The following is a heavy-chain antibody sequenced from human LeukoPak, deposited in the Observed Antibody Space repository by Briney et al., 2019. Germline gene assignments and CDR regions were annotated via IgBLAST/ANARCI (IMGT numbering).Heavy chain of an antibody. J-gene: IGHJ4*02. V-gene: IGHV5-51*01. CDR2: IYPGDSDT. D-gene: IGHD3-10*01. CDR1: GYSFTSYW. Sequence: GESLKISCKGSGYSFTSYWIGWVRQMPGKGLEWMGIIYPGDSDTRYCPSFQGQVTISADKSISTAYLQWSSLKASDTAMYYCARRPGYYYGSGSYYKTYYFDYWGQGTLVTVSS. CDR3: ARRPGYYYGSGSYYKTYYFDY.